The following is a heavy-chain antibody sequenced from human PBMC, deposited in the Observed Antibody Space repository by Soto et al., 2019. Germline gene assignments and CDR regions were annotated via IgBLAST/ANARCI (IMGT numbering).Heavy chain of an antibody. Sequence: QVQLVQSGAEVKKPGASVKVSCKASGYAFPTYGITWLRQAPGQGLEWMGWIIGDNCDSEFPERLQDRVTLTRDTTATTAYLDLRSLRSDDTAVYFCARVRQHDSREYSYFDLWGQGTLVTVSS. CDR1: GYAFPTYG. CDR2: IIGDNCDS. D-gene: IGHD3-22*01. V-gene: IGHV1-18*01. CDR3: ARVRQHDSREYSYFDL. J-gene: IGHJ4*02.